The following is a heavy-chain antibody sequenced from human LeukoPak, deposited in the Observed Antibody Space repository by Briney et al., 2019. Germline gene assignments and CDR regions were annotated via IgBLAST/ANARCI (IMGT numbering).Heavy chain of an antibody. CDR1: GYTFTGYY. CDR2: INPNSGGT. J-gene: IGHJ4*02. Sequence: GASVNVSCKASGYTFTGYYMPWVRQAPGQGLEWMGWINPNSGGTNYAQKFQGRVTMTRDTSISTSYMELSRLRSDDTAVYYCASSSGYDGAFDYWGQGTLVTVSS. D-gene: IGHD5-12*01. V-gene: IGHV1-2*02. CDR3: ASSSGYDGAFDY.